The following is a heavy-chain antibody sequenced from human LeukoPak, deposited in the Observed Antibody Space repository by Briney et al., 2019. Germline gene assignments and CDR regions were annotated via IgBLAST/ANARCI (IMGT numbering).Heavy chain of an antibody. Sequence: ASVKVSCKASGYTFNNHYMYWVRQAPGQGLEWMGVINPSGGSTSYAQKFQGRVTMTRDTSTSTVYMELSSLRSEDTAVYYCARDLSYGTPMDAFDIWGQGTMVTVSS. CDR3: ARDLSYGTPMDAFDI. V-gene: IGHV1-46*02. D-gene: IGHD5-18*01. J-gene: IGHJ3*02. CDR2: INPSGGST. CDR1: GYTFNNHY.